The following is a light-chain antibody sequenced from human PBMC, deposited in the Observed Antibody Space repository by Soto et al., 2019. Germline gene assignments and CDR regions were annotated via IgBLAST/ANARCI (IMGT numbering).Light chain of an antibody. V-gene: IGKV3-20*01. CDR1: QTVSTSY. Sequence: EIVLPQSPGTLSLSPGERATLSCRASQTVSTSYVAWYQQKPGQAPRLLIYGASSRATGIPDRFSGSGSGTDYTLTISRLEPEDFAVYYCQQYGFSLIAFGGGTKVEI. J-gene: IGKJ4*01. CDR3: QQYGFSLIA. CDR2: GAS.